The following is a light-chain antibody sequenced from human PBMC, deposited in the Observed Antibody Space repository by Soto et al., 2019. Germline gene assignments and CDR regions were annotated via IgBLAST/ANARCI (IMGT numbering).Light chain of an antibody. J-gene: IGLJ2*01. CDR3: AAWDHSLNGVV. CDR1: SSNIGSNT. V-gene: IGLV1-44*01. Sequence: QPVLTQPPSASGTPGQRVTISCSGSSSNIGSNTVNWYQQLPGTAPKLLIYSNNQRPSGVPDRFSGSKSGTSASLAISGLQSEDEADYYCAAWDHSLNGVVFGGGTQLTVL. CDR2: SNN.